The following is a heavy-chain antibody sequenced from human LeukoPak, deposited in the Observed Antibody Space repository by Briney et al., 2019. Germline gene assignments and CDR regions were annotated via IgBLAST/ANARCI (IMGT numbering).Heavy chain of an antibody. D-gene: IGHD1-26*01. CDR3: ARRSGSYYYGFDY. V-gene: IGHV3-48*02. CDR1: GFTFSSYN. Sequence: PGGSLRLSCAASGFTFSSYNMNWVRQAPGKGLEWVSYISTSSTNIYYADSVKGRFTISRDNAKNSLYLQMNSLRDEDTAVYYCARRSGSYYYGFDYWGQGTLVTVSS. J-gene: IGHJ4*02. CDR2: ISTSSTNI.